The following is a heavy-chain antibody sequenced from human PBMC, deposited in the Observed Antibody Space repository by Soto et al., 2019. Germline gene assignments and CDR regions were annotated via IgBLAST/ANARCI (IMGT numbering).Heavy chain of an antibody. CDR1: GFTFGDYA. Sequence: GGSLRLSCTASGFTFGDYAMSWFRQAPGKGLEWVGFIRSKAYGGTTEYAASVKGRFTISRDDSKSIAYLQMNSLKTEDTAVYYCTREFLLGDYFEYFQHWGQGTLVTVSS. D-gene: IGHD4-17*01. V-gene: IGHV3-49*03. CDR2: IRSKAYGGTT. J-gene: IGHJ1*01. CDR3: TREFLLGDYFEYFQH.